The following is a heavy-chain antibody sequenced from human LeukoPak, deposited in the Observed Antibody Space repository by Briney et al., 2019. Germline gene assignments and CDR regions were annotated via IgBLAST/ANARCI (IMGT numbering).Heavy chain of an antibody. CDR1: GGSISSYY. D-gene: IGHD1-7*01. CDR3: ARGSGTLGAFDI. J-gene: IGHJ3*02. V-gene: IGHV4-59*12. Sequence: SETLSLTCTVSGGSISSYYWSWIRQPPGKGLEWIGYIYYSGSTNYNPSLKSRVTISVDTSKNQFSLKLSSVTAADTAVYYCARGSGTLGAFDIWGQGTMVTVSS. CDR2: IYYSGST.